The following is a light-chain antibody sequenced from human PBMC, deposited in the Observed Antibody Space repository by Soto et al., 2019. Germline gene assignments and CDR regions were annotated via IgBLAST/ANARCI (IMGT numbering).Light chain of an antibody. J-gene: IGLJ1*01. V-gene: IGLV3-21*02. CDR3: QVWDSSPDHYV. Sequence: SYELTQPPSVSVAPGQTASITCERNNIGSKRVHWYQQKPGQAPVLVVYDDSDRPSGIPERFSGSNFGNTATLTISRVEVADEADYYCQVWDSSPDHYVFGTGTQLTVL. CDR1: NIGSKR. CDR2: DDS.